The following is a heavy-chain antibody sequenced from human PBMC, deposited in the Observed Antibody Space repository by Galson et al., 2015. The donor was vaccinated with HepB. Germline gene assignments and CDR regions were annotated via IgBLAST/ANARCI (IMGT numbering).Heavy chain of an antibody. Sequence: SVKVSCKASTYTFTNYAMNWVRQAPGQGLEWMGPINTNTGNPTYAQGFTGRFVFSLDTSVSTAYLQISSLKVEDTAVYYCARHYGAFDIWGQGTMVTVSS. CDR2: INTNTGNP. D-gene: IGHD4-17*01. CDR3: ARHYGAFDI. V-gene: IGHV7-4-1*02. CDR1: TYTFTNYA. J-gene: IGHJ3*02.